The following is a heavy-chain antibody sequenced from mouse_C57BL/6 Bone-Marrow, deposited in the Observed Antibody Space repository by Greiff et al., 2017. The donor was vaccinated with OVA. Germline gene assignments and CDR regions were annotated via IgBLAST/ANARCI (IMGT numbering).Heavy chain of an antibody. Sequence: VQLQESGAELVRPGTSVKMSCKASGYTFTNYWIGWAKQRPGHGLEWIGDIYPGGGYTNYNEKFKGKATMTADKSSSTAYLQLSSLTSEDSAIYYCARCYYGSSYWYCVVWGTGPTVTVSS. CDR1: GYTFTNYW. J-gene: IGHJ1*03. CDR3: ARCYYGSSYWYCVV. V-gene: IGHV1-63*01. CDR2: IYPGGGYT. D-gene: IGHD1-1*01.